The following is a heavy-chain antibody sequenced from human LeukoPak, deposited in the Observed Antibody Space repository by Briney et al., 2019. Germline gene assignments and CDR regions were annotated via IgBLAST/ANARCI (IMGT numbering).Heavy chain of an antibody. Sequence: AGGSLRLSCAASGFTFSSYWMHWVRQPPGKGLVWVSRINSDGSSPSYADSVKGRLTISRDNAKNTLYLQMNSLRAEDTAVYYCTRDPSLFSGYFDYWGQGALVSVSS. CDR1: GFTFSSYW. J-gene: IGHJ4*02. D-gene: IGHD3-10*02. CDR3: TRDPSLFSGYFDY. V-gene: IGHV3-74*01. CDR2: INSDGSSP.